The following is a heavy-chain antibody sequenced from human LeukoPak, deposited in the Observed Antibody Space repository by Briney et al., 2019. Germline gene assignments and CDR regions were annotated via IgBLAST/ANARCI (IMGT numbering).Heavy chain of an antibody. V-gene: IGHV3-30*04. CDR2: ISYDGSNK. Sequence: GGCLRLSCAASGFTFSSYAMHWVRQAPGKGLEWVAVISYDGSNKYYADSVKGRFTISRDNSKNTLYLQMNSLRAEDTAVYYCARVAVSPYGDYFDYWGQGTLVTVSS. CDR1: GFTFSSYA. D-gene: IGHD4-17*01. J-gene: IGHJ4*02. CDR3: ARVAVSPYGDYFDY.